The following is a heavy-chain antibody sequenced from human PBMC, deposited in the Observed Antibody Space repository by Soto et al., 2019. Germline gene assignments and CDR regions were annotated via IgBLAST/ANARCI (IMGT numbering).Heavy chain of an antibody. J-gene: IGHJ5*02. CDR1: GGSISSSSYY. D-gene: IGHD3-10*01. CDR3: ARHHVLLWFGELLSYNWFDP. CDR2: IYYSGST. V-gene: IGHV4-39*01. Sequence: SETLSLTCTVSGGSISSSSYYWGWIRQPPGKGLDWIGSIYYSGSTYYNPSLRSRVTISVDTSKNQFSLKLSSVTAADTAVYYCARHHVLLWFGELLSYNWFDPWGQGTLVTVSS.